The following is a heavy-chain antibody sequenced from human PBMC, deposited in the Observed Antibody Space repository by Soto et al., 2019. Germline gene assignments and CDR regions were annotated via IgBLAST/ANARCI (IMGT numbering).Heavy chain of an antibody. CDR1: GGSISSGDYY. CDR3: ARGASLGIAARYFDY. CDR2: INHSGST. V-gene: IGHV4-39*07. J-gene: IGHJ4*02. Sequence: SETLSLTCTVSGGSISSGDYYWGWVRQPPGKGLEWIGEINHSGSTNYNPSLKSRVTISVDTSKNQFSLKLSSVTAADTAVYYCARGASLGIAARYFDYWGQGTLVTVSS. D-gene: IGHD6-6*01.